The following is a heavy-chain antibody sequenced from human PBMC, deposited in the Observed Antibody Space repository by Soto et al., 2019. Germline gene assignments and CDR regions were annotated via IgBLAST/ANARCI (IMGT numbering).Heavy chain of an antibody. V-gene: IGHV4-39*01. Sequence: QLQLQESGPGLVKPSETLSLTCTVSGGSISSSSYYWGLIRQPPGKGLEWIGSIYYSGSTYYNPSLTSRVAGSVDTSKNQCTQQVSSVADADTAVYYRASPYDYVWGRHALDIWGQGTMVTVSS. D-gene: IGHD3-16*01. CDR3: ASPYDYVWGRHALDI. CDR2: IYYSGST. CDR1: GGSISSSSYY. J-gene: IGHJ3*02.